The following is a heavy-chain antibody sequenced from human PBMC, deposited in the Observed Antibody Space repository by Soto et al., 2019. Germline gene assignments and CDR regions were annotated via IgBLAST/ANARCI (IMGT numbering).Heavy chain of an antibody. J-gene: IGHJ3*02. Sequence: EVQLVESGGGLVQPGGSLRLSCAASGFTFSSHWMSWVRQAPGKGLEWVANIKQDGSEKYYVDSVKGRFTISRDNAKNSLYLQMNSLRAEDTAVYYCARADAGYSSGWFDAFDIWGQGTMVTVSS. CDR3: ARADAGYSSGWFDAFDI. CDR1: GFTFSSHW. D-gene: IGHD6-19*01. CDR2: IKQDGSEK. V-gene: IGHV3-7*01.